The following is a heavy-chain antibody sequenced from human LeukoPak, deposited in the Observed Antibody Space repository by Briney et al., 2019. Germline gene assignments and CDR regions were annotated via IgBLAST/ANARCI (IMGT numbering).Heavy chain of an antibody. CDR2: IYPGDSDT. CDR1: GYSFTSYW. D-gene: IGHD2-2*01. J-gene: IGHJ4*02. Sequence: RQSLRIYCKASGYSFTSYWIGWVGLMPGKSLEWMGIIYPGDSDTRYSPSFQGQVTISADKSISTAYLQWSSLKASDTAMYYCARQSDIVVVPAAGDFDYWGQGTLVTVSS. V-gene: IGHV5-51*01. CDR3: ARQSDIVVVPAAGDFDY.